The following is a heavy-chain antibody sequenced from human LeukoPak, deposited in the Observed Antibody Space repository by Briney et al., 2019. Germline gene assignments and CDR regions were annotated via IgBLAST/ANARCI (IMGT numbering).Heavy chain of an antibody. CDR1: GFTFSTYA. CDR3: ARDGNYFDSSGYVDY. J-gene: IGHJ4*02. Sequence: GGSLRLSCATSGFTFSTYAMHWVRQAPGKGLEYVSAISNNGGSTYYANSVKGRFTVSRDNSKNTLYLQMGSLSAEDVAVYYCARDGNYFDSSGYVDYWGQGTLVTVSS. D-gene: IGHD3-22*01. V-gene: IGHV3-64*01. CDR2: ISNNGGST.